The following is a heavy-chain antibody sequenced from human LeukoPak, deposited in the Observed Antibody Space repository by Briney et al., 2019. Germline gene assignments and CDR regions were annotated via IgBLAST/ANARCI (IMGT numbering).Heavy chain of an antibody. D-gene: IGHD3-10*01. CDR3: ARGLLLLWFGELRFSRFDP. V-gene: IGHV1-18*01. CDR1: GYTFTSYG. J-gene: IGHJ5*02. CDR2: ISAYNGNT. Sequence: GASVKVSCKASGYTFTSYGISWVRQAPGQGLEWMGWISAYNGNTNYAQKLQGRVTMTTDTSTSTAYMELSSLRSEDTAVYYCARGLLLLWFGELRFSRFDPWGQGTLVTVSS.